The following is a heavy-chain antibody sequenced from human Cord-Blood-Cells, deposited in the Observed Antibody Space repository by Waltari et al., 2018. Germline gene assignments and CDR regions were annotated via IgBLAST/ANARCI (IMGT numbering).Heavy chain of an antibody. J-gene: IGHJ4*02. Sequence: LQESGPGLVKPSETLSLTCTVSGGSISSYYCSWIRQPPGKGLEWIGYIYYSGSTNYNPSLKSRVTISVDTSKNQFSLKLSSVTAADTAVYYCARYRTGTFDYWGQGTLVTVSS. CDR3: ARYRTGTFDY. CDR2: IYYSGST. V-gene: IGHV4-59*01. D-gene: IGHD1-1*01. CDR1: GGSISSYY.